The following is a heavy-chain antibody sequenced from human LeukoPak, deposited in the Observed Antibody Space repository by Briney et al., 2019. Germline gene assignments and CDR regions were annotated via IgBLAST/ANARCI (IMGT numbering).Heavy chain of an antibody. CDR1: GFTFSTYS. V-gene: IGHV3-23*01. J-gene: IGHJ4*02. D-gene: IGHD1-14*01. Sequence: GGSLRLSCATSGFTFSTYSMSWVRQAPGKGLGWVSTISTSGDSTYYTDSVKGRFTIFRDNSKNTLYLQVNSLRAEDTALYYCAKRREAGIGSLYYFGSWGQGTLVTVSS. CDR3: AKRREAGIGSLYYFGS. CDR2: ISTSGDST.